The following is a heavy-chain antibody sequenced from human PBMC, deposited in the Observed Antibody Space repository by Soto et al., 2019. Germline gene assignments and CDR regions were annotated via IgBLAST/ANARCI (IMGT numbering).Heavy chain of an antibody. CDR2: INPSGGST. V-gene: IGHV1-46*01. D-gene: IGHD3-22*01. Sequence: ASVKVSCKASGYTFTSYYMHWVRQAPGQGLEWMGIINPSGGSTSYAQKFQGRVTMTRDTSTSTVYMELSSLRSEDTAVYYCARSYYYDSSGYHSDGFDIWGQGTMVTVSS. CDR3: ARSYYYDSSGYHSDGFDI. J-gene: IGHJ3*02. CDR1: GYTFTSYY.